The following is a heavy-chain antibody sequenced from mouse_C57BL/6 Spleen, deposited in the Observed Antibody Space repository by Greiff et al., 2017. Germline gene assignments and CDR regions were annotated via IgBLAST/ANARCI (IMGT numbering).Heavy chain of an antibody. CDR1: GYSFTGYY. Sequence: VQLQQSGPELVKPGASVKISCKASGYSFTGYYMNWVKQSPEKSLEWIGEINPSTGGTTYNQKFKAKASLTVDKSSSTAYMQRKSLTSEDSAVYYCARTDWVDYWGQGTTLTVSS. V-gene: IGHV1-42*01. CDR3: ARTDWVDY. D-gene: IGHD4-1*01. CDR2: INPSTGGT. J-gene: IGHJ2*01.